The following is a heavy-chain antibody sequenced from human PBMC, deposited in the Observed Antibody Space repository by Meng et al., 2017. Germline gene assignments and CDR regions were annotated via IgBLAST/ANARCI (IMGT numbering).Heavy chain of an antibody. D-gene: IGHD4-23*01. CDR2: IIPIFGTA. J-gene: IGHJ4*02. CDR3: ATYYGGKPGGNY. CDR1: GGTFSRYA. Sequence: QGQRLQCGGEGKKPGSPVKGPGKASGGTFSRYAISGVRQAPGQGLEWIGGIIPIFGTANYAQKFQGRVTITADESTSTAYMELSSLRSEDTAVYYCATYYGGKPGGNYWGQGTLVTVSS. V-gene: IGHV1-69*01.